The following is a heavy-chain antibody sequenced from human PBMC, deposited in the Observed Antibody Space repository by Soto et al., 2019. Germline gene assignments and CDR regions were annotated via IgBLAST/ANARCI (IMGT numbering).Heavy chain of an antibody. CDR2: INAGNGNT. CDR1: GYTFTSYA. Sequence: QVQLVQSGAEVKKPGASVKVSCKASGYTFTSYAMHWVRQAPGQRLEWMGWINAGNGNTKYSQKFQGRVTITRDTSASTAYMELSSLRAEDTAVYYCASLPTGIAAAGGNYWGQGTLVTVSS. J-gene: IGHJ4*02. V-gene: IGHV1-3*01. CDR3: ASLPTGIAAAGGNY. D-gene: IGHD6-13*01.